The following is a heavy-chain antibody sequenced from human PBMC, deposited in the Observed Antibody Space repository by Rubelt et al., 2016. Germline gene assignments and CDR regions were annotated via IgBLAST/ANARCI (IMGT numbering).Heavy chain of an antibody. J-gene: IGHJ4*02. CDR3: ASRYCSTTSCYHFDY. CDR2: IIPILGVA. D-gene: IGHD2-2*01. V-gene: IGHV1-69*04. CDR1: GGTSRTYS. Sequence: QVQLVQSGAEVKKPGSSVKVSCKASGGTSRTYSISWVRQAPGQGLEWMGRIIPILGVANYAQKFQGRVTITAAKSTSTAYMELGSLTSEDTAVYYCASRYCSTTSCYHFDYWGQGTLVTVSS.